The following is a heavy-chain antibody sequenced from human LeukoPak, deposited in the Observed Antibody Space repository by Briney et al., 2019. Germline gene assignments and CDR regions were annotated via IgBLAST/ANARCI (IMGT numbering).Heavy chain of an antibody. V-gene: IGHV3-66*01. Sequence: GGSLRLSCAASGFTVSSNYMSWVRQAPGKGLEWVSVIYSGGSTYYADSVKGRFTISRDNSKNTLYLQMNSLRAEDTAVYYCARDLHSSGWYFADYYYGMDVWGQGTTVTVSS. CDR2: IYSGGST. CDR3: ARDLHSSGWYFADYYYGMDV. CDR1: GFTVSSNY. D-gene: IGHD6-19*01. J-gene: IGHJ6*02.